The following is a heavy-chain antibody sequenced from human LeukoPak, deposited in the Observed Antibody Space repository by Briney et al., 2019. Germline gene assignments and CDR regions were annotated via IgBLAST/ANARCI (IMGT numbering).Heavy chain of an antibody. V-gene: IGHV3-7*01. Sequence: GGSLRLSCAASGFIFSDYWMNWVRQAPGKGLEWVANIKQDGSEKYYVDSVKGRFTISRDNTKNSLFLQMDSLRDDDTAIYYCANGYTTNWDHYFDYWGQGSLVTVSS. CDR3: ANGYTTNWDHYFDY. CDR1: GFIFSDYW. D-gene: IGHD6-13*01. CDR2: IKQDGSEK. J-gene: IGHJ4*02.